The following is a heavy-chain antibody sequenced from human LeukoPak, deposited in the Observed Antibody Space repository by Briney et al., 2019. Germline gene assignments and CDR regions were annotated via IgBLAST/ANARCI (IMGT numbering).Heavy chain of an antibody. CDR3: AREDYGDYVAAFDI. V-gene: IGHV4-59*01. Sequence: SETLSLTCTVSGGSISSYYWGWIRQPPGKGLEWIGYIYYSGSTNYNPSLKSRVTISVDTSKNQFSLKLSSVTAADTAVYYCAREDYGDYVAAFDIWGQGTMVTVSS. CDR2: IYYSGST. CDR1: GGSISSYY. J-gene: IGHJ3*02. D-gene: IGHD4-17*01.